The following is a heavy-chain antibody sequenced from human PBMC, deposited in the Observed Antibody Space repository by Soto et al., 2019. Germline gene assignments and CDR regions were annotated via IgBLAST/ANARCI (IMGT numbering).Heavy chain of an antibody. Sequence: EVQLVESGGGLVKPGGSLRLSCAASGFTFSSYSMNWVRQAPGKGLEWVSSISSSSSYIYYADSVKGRFTISRDNAKNSLYLQMNSLRAEDTAVYYCAPHDRYCSGGSCVSGYWGQGTLVTVSS. J-gene: IGHJ4*02. V-gene: IGHV3-21*01. D-gene: IGHD2-15*01. CDR2: ISSSSSYI. CDR3: APHDRYCSGGSCVSGY. CDR1: GFTFSSYS.